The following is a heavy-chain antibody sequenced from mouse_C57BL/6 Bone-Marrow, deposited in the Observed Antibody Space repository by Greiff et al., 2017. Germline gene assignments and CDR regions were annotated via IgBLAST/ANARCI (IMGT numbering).Heavy chain of an antibody. D-gene: IGHD1-1*01. CDR3: ARMPNYGSSLWYFDV. J-gene: IGHJ1*03. CDR1: GYTFTSYW. CDR2: IDPNSGGT. V-gene: IGHV1-72*01. Sequence: QVQLQQSGAELVKPGASVKLSCKASGYTFTSYWMHWVKQRPGRGLEWIGRIDPNSGGTKYNEKFKSKATLTVDKPSSTAYMQLSSLTSEDSAVFYCARMPNYGSSLWYFDVWGTGTTVTVSS.